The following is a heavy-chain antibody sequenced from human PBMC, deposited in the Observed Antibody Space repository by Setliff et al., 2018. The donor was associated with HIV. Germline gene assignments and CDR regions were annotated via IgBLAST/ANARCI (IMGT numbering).Heavy chain of an antibody. CDR3: ARGIRTSFGPNFDQ. Sequence: ASVKVSCKASGYDFKIYDINWVRQVAGQGLEWMGWINPGTGNTGYPQNFSGRVTMTRNTSIRTAYMDLSSLKSDDTALYFCARGIRTSFGPNFDQWGHGTLVTVSS. D-gene: IGHD3-3*01. CDR1: GYDFKIYD. CDR2: INPGTGNT. J-gene: IGHJ4*01. V-gene: IGHV1-8*01.